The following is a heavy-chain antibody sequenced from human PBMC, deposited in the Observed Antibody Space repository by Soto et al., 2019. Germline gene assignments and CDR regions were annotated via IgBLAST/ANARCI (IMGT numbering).Heavy chain of an antibody. CDR3: ARVSRPNWFDP. CDR1: GGSISSSSYY. J-gene: IGHJ5*02. V-gene: IGHV4-39*01. Sequence: SETLSLTCAVSGGSISSSSYYWGWIRQPPGKGLEWIGSIYYSGSTYYNPSLKSRVTISVDTSKNQFSLKLSSVTAADTAVYYCARVSRPNWFDPWGQGTLVTVSS. CDR2: IYYSGST.